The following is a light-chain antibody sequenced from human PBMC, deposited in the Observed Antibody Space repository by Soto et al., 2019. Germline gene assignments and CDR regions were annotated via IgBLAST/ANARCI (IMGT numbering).Light chain of an antibody. CDR2: EVS. V-gene: IGLV2-14*01. Sequence: QSVLTQPASGSGSPGQSIGISCTGTSSDVGRYDYVSWYQHHPGKAPKLIIHEVSNRPSGVSDRFSGSKSGNTASLTISGLQADDEADYYCSSRTTYNTRVFGTGTKVTVL. J-gene: IGLJ1*01. CDR1: SSDVGRYDY. CDR3: SSRTTYNTRV.